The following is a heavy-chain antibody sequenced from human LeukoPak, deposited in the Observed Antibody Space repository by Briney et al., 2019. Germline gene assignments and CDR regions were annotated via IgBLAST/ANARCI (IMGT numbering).Heavy chain of an antibody. CDR2: ISSSSSYI. J-gene: IGHJ6*04. D-gene: IGHD3-10*01. CDR1: GFTFSSYS. CDR3: ARDRALWFGELYYYYGMDV. Sequence: GGSLRLSCAASGFTFSSYSMNWVRQAPGKGLEWVSSISSSSSYIYYADSVKGRFTISRDNAKNSLYLQMSSLRAEDTAVYYCARDRALWFGELYYYYGMDVWGKGTTVTVSS. V-gene: IGHV3-21*01.